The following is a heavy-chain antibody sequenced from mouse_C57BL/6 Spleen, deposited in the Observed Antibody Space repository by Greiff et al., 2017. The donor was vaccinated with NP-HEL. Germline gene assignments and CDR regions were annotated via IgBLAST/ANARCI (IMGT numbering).Heavy chain of an antibody. CDR2: IYPSDSET. CDR1: GYTFTSYW. D-gene: IGHD4-1*01. Sequence: VQLQQPGAELVRPGSSVKLSCKASGYTFTSYWMDWVKQRPGQGLEWIGNIYPSDSETHYNQKFKDKATLTVDTSSSTAYMQLSSLTSEDSAVYYCARNWDYAMDYWGQGTSVTVSS. J-gene: IGHJ4*01. V-gene: IGHV1-61*01. CDR3: ARNWDYAMDY.